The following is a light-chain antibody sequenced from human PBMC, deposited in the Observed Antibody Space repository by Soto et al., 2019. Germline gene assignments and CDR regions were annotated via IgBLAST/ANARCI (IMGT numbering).Light chain of an antibody. Sequence: NFMLTQPHSVSESPGKTGIISCTRSRGSIASNYVQWYQQRPGSSPTTLIYEDNQRPSGVPDRFSGTIDSSSNSASLTISGLETEDEADYYCQSYDATNQVFGGGTKPTVL. V-gene: IGLV6-57*01. J-gene: IGLJ3*02. CDR2: EDN. CDR3: QSYDATNQV. CDR1: RGSIASNY.